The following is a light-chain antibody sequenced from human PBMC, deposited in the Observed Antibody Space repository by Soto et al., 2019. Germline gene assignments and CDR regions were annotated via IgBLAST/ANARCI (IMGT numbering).Light chain of an antibody. Sequence: EIVMTQSPATLSVSPLEIANLSFMASQSVSSSYLAWYQQKPGQAPRLLIYGASSRATGIPDRFSGSGSGTDFTLTISRLEPEDFAVYYCQQYGSSVTFGQGTRLEIK. V-gene: IGKV3-20*01. CDR3: QQYGSSVT. J-gene: IGKJ5*01. CDR2: GAS. CDR1: QSVSSSY.